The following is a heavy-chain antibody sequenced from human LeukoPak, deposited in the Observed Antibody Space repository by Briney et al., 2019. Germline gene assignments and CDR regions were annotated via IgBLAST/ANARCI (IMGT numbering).Heavy chain of an antibody. CDR2: IYSSGNT. J-gene: IGHJ4*02. CDR3: ARDPYNNSPFDY. CDR1: GGSINNYF. D-gene: IGHD4-11*01. V-gene: IGHV4-4*07. Sequence: SETLSLTCTVSGGSINNYFWSWIRQPAGEGLEWIGRIYSSGNTNYNPSLRSPVTMSIDTSKNQFSLKVTSVTDADTAVYYCARDPYNNSPFDYWGQGTLVTVSS.